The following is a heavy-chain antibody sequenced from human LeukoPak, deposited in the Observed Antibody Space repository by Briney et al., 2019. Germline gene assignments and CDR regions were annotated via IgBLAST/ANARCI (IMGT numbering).Heavy chain of an antibody. CDR2: IYPGDSDT. D-gene: IGHD6-13*01. Sequence: LGESLKISCKGSGYSFTSYWIGWVRQMPGKGLERMGIIYPGDSDTRYSPSFQGQVTISADKSISTAYLQWSSLKASDTAMYYCARYSSSGPYFFDYWGQGTLVTVSS. CDR3: ARYSSSGPYFFDY. J-gene: IGHJ4*02. CDR1: GYSFTSYW. V-gene: IGHV5-51*01.